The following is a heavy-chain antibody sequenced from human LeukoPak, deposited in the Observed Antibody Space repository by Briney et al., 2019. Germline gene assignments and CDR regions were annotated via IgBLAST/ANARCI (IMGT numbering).Heavy chain of an antibody. CDR2: ISAYNGNT. D-gene: IGHD5-18*01. V-gene: IGHV1-18*01. Sequence: GASVKVSCKASGYTFTSYGISWVRQAPGQGLEWMGWISAYNGNTIYAQKLQGRVTMTTDTSTSTAYMELSSLRSEDTAVYYCATEVDTARWALDVWGQGTTVTVSS. CDR3: ATEVDTARWALDV. CDR1: GYTFTSYG. J-gene: IGHJ6*02.